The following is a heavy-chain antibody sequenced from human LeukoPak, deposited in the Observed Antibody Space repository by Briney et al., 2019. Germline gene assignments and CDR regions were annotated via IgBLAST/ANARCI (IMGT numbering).Heavy chain of an antibody. D-gene: IGHD4-17*01. V-gene: IGHV3-21*01. CDR2: ISSRGSYI. CDR1: GFTFSNYN. CDR3: AREPVTGSVY. Sequence: PGGSLRLSCAASGFTFSNYNINWVRQAPGKGLEWVSSISSRGSYIYYADSVKGRFAISADNAMNSLYLQMNSLRVEDTAVYYCAREPVTGSVYWGQGTLVTVSS. J-gene: IGHJ4*02.